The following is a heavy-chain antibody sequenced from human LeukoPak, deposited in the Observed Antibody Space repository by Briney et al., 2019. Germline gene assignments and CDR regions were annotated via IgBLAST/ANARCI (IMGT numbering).Heavy chain of an antibody. J-gene: IGHJ6*03. D-gene: IGHD3-10*01. Sequence: PGGSLRLSCVASGFTVSTNYMRWVRQAPGKGLEWVSVIHSGGSTYYADSVKGRFTVSRDNSKNTLYLQMNSLRAEDTAVYYCAKDLKVRGVRYYYMDVWGKGTTVTVSS. CDR1: GFTVSTNY. CDR3: AKDLKVRGVRYYYMDV. V-gene: IGHV3-53*01. CDR2: IHSGGST.